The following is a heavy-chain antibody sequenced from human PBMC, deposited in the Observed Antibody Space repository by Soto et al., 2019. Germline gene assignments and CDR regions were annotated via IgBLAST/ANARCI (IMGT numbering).Heavy chain of an antibody. CDR3: VRDLLGSGGHFDY. V-gene: IGHV3-33*01. CDR1: GFIFSSFG. D-gene: IGHD7-27*01. CDR2: IWYDGSNT. J-gene: IGHJ4*02. Sequence: GGSLRLSCAASGFIFSSFGMHWVRQAPGKGLEWVAHIWYDGSNTYYADSVKGRFTISRDNSRNTLYLQMNSLRAEDTAVYHCVRDLLGSGGHFDYWGQGTPVTVSA.